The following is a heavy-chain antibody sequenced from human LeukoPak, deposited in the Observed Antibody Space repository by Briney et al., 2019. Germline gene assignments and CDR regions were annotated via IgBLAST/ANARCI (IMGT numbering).Heavy chain of an antibody. V-gene: IGHV3-30*03. CDR2: VSSDGSIK. J-gene: IGHJ4*02. CDR1: GFTFSSYG. D-gene: IGHD6-13*01. CDR3: ARGYSSSWLGYFDC. Sequence: GGSLRLSCAASGFTFSSYGIHWVRQAPGNGLEWVAVVSSDGSIKYYADSVKGRFTLSRDTSKNTVYLQMNSLGAEYTAFYYCARGYSSSWLGYFDCWGQGTLVTVSS.